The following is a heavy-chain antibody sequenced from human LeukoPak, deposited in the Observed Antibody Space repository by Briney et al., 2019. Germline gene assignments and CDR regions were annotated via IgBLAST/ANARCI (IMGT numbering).Heavy chain of an antibody. J-gene: IGHJ4*02. V-gene: IGHV4-39*01. D-gene: IGHD6-6*01. Sequence: SSETLSLTCTVSGVSLSSSSFYWDWTRQPPGKGLEWIGTINYSGNTYYNPSLKSRVTISIDTSKNLFSLKLNSVTAADTAVYFCARHMVSFSSSFDYWGQGTLVTVSS. CDR3: ARHMVSFSSSFDY. CDR1: GVSLSSSSFY. CDR2: INYSGNT.